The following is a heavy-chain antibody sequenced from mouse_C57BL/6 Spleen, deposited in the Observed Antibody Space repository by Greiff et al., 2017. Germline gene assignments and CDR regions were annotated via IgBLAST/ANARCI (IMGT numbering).Heavy chain of an antibody. V-gene: IGHV5-6*01. CDR1: GFTFSSYG. CDR2: ISSGGSYT. CDR3: ARRDYYGSSYGNYCDY. D-gene: IGHD1-1*01. J-gene: IGHJ2*01. Sequence: EVQVVESGGDLVKPGGSLKLSCAASGFTFSSYGMSWVRQTPDKRLEWVATISSGGSYTYYPDSVKGRFTISRDNAKNTLYLQMSSLKSADTAMYYCARRDYYGSSYGNYCDYWGQGTTLTVSS.